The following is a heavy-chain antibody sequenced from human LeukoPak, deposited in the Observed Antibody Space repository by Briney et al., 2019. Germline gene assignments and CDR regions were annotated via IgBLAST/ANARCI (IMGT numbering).Heavy chain of an antibody. Sequence: GSLRLSCAASGFTFSSYSMNWIRQPPGKGLEWIGEINHSGSTNYNPSLKSRVTISVDTSKNQFSLKLSSVTAADTAVYYCARRSSGWYDVWGKGTTVTISS. CDR1: GFTFSSYS. D-gene: IGHD6-19*01. CDR2: INHSGST. V-gene: IGHV4-34*01. CDR3: ARRSSGWYDV. J-gene: IGHJ6*04.